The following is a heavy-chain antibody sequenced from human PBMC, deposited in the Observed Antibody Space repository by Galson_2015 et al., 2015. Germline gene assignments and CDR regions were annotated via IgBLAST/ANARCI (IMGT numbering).Heavy chain of an antibody. CDR3: AMDNGADGGIDLSPYYYYYYGMDV. CDR2: ISWNRGSI. Sequence: SLRLSCAASGFTFDDYAMHWVQQAPGKGLEWVSGISWNRGSIGYADSVKGRFTISRDNAKNSLYLQMNSLRAEDTALYYCAMDNGADGGIDLSPYYYYYYGMDVWGQGTTVTVSS. V-gene: IGHV3-9*01. CDR1: GFTFDDYA. J-gene: IGHJ6*02. D-gene: IGHD2-15*01.